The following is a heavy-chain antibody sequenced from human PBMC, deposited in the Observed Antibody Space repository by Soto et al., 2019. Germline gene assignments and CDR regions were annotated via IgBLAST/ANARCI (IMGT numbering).Heavy chain of an antibody. CDR2: INPIFGTP. Sequence: SVKVSCKASGGTFSSYAISWVRQAPGQGLEWTGGINPIFGTPHYAQKYQGRVTITADTFTNTAYMELTRLTSDDTAVYFCAREGRHFDYWGQGTLVTVSS. J-gene: IGHJ4*02. CDR3: AREGRHFDY. V-gene: IGHV1-69*06. CDR1: GGTFSSYA.